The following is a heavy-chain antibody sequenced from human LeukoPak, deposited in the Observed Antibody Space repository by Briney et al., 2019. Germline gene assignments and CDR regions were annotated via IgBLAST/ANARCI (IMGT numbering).Heavy chain of an antibody. V-gene: IGHV1-69*13. CDR3: ARVGGLVNCFDP. J-gene: IGHJ5*02. CDR1: GGTFSSYA. D-gene: IGHD4-23*01. CDR2: IIPIFGTA. Sequence: SVKVSCKASGGTFSSYAVSWVRQAPGQGLEWMGGIIPIFGTANYAQKFQGRVTITADESTSTAYMELSSLRSEDTAVYYCARVGGLVNCFDPWGQGTLVTVSS.